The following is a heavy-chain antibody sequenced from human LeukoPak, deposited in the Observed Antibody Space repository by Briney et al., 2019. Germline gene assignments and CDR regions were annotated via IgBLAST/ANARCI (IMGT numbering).Heavy chain of an antibody. CDR2: MYYSGLT. J-gene: IGHJ6*03. D-gene: IGHD7-27*01. V-gene: IGHV4-59*11. CDR1: GGSIWSHY. CDR3: ARGPSEQSLGYDMDV. Sequence: SETLSLTCIVSGGSIWSHYWSWIRQPPGKPLEWIGYMYYSGLTNSNPSLKSRVTLSIDKSRNQFSLNLRSLTAADTAVYYCARGPSEQSLGYDMDVWGKGTTVIVSS.